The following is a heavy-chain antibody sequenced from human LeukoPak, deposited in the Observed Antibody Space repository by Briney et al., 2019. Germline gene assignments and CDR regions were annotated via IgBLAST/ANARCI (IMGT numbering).Heavy chain of an antibody. D-gene: IGHD2-15*01. CDR1: GGSESTYY. Sequence: SETLSLTCTVSGGSESTYYWSWIRQPPGKGLEWLGHIYYNGGTNYNPSLRSRVSLSIDMSKNQFSLKLSSVTAADTAVYYCARRQVVAANFDYWGQGTLVTVSS. CDR2: IYYNGGT. V-gene: IGHV4-59*02. J-gene: IGHJ4*02. CDR3: ARRQVVAANFDY.